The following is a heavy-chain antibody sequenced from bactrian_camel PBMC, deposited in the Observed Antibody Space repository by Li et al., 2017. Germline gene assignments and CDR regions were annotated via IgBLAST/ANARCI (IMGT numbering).Heavy chain of an antibody. J-gene: IGHJ4*01. Sequence: LVESGGGSVQAGESLRLACTGSGFDFRTSRMGWYRQSPRNPCEMVSNVNSDATTVYADSVKGRFTISRDNAKNAVYLQMDNLKPEDTAVYYCAARQPCRVWLGYEDPGEYNIWGQGTQ. V-gene: IGHV3S53*01. CDR1: GFDFRTSR. CDR3: AARQPCRVWLGYEDPGEYNI. CDR2: VNSDATT. D-gene: IGHD5*01.